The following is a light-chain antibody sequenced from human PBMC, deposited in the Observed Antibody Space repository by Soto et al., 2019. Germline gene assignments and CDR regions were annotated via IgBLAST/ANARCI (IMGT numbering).Light chain of an antibody. CDR1: SSDVGGYNY. Sequence: QSALTQPASVSGSPGQSITISCTGTSSDVGGYNYVSCYQQQSGKAPKLMIHEVSNRPSGVSNRFSGSKSGNTASLTISGLQAEDEADYYCAARDDSLSGHWVFGGGTKVTVL. CDR3: AARDDSLSGHWV. CDR2: EVS. V-gene: IGLV2-14*01. J-gene: IGLJ3*02.